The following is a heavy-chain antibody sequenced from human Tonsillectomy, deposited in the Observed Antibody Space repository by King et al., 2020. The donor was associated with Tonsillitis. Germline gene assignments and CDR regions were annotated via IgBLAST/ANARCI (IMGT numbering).Heavy chain of an antibody. CDR2: ISSGGSA. V-gene: IGHV3-23*01. CDR3: EKPPGTVPPGWFDP. CDR1: GFNFSAYA. J-gene: IGHJ5*02. D-gene: IGHD4-17*01. Sequence: VQLLESGGGFLQPGGSVRLSCAASGFNFSAYAMNWVRQAPGKGLEWVSGISSGGSAHYADSVKGRFTISRDNSKNTLYLQMNSLRVEDTALYYCEKPPGTVPPGWFDPWGQGTLVTVSS.